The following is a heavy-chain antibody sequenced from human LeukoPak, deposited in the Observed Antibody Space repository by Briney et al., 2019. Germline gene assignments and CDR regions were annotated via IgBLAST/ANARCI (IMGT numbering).Heavy chain of an antibody. D-gene: IGHD1-26*01. CDR1: GYTFTSYG. V-gene: IGHV1-18*01. CDR2: ISAYNGNT. J-gene: IGHJ4*02. CDR3: ARVTRILGPTPTNFDC. Sequence: ASVKVSCKASGYTFTSYGITRVRQAPGQGLEWMGLISAYNGNTKYAQNFQGRVTMTTDTSTTTAYMELRSLRSDDTAVYYCARVTRILGPTPTNFDCWGQGTLVTVSS.